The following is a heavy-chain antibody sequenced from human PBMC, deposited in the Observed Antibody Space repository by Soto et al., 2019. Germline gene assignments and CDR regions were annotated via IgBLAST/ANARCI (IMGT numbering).Heavy chain of an antibody. J-gene: IGHJ5*02. D-gene: IGHD2-2*01. CDR2: ISAYNGNT. CDR3: ARGGYCISTSCFNWFDP. CDR1: RYTFTSYG. V-gene: IGHV1-18*01. Sequence: GASAKLSSKASRYTFTSYGSSWVRQAHRQGLEWMGWISAYNGNTNYAQKLQGRVTMTTDTSTSTAYMELRSLRSDDTAVYYCARGGYCISTSCFNWFDPWGQGTLVTVSS.